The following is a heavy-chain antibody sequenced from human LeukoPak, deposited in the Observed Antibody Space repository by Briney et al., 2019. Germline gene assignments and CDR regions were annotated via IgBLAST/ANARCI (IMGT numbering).Heavy chain of an antibody. CDR1: GFSFEAYG. CDR3: TRVTSWRTGFDY. V-gene: IGHV3-9*01. D-gene: IGHD1-1*01. J-gene: IGHJ4*02. Sequence: GGSLRLSCAASGFSFEAYGMYWVRQAPGKGLEWVSGITWNGDDMAYADSVKGRSTISRDNAKNCLYLQMNSLTVEDTALYYCTRVTSWRTGFDYWGQGTLVTVSS. CDR2: ITWNGDDM.